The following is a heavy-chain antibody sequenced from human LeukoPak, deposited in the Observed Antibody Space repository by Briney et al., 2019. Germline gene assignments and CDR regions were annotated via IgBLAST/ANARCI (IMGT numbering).Heavy chain of an antibody. V-gene: IGHV1-69*06. J-gene: IGHJ4*02. CDR3: AREATVTTWEPGY. D-gene: IGHD4-17*01. Sequence: GASVKVSCKASGGTFSSYAISWVRQAPGQGLEWMGGIIPIFGTANYAQKFQGRVTITADKSTSAAYMELSSLRSEDTAVYYCAREATVTTWEPGYWGQGTLVTVSS. CDR1: GGTFSSYA. CDR2: IIPIFGTA.